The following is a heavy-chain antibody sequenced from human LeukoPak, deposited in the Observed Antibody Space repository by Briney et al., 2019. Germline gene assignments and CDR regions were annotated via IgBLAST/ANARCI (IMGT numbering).Heavy chain of an antibody. CDR3: AHIREINWFDP. V-gene: IGHV2-5*02. J-gene: IGHJ5*02. CDR1: GFSLRTRGVG. D-gene: IGHD1-26*01. Sequence: SGPTLAKPTQTLTLTCTFSGFSLRTRGVGVGWVRQPPGKALEWIALIYWDDDNRYSPPLRSRLTITNDTSKNQVVLTMTNMDPMDTATYYCAHIREINWFDPWGQGTLVTVSS. CDR2: IYWDDDN.